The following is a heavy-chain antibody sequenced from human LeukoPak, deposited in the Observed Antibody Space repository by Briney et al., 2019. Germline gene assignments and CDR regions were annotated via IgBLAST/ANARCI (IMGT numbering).Heavy chain of an antibody. CDR2: TYYRSTWYN. D-gene: IGHD3-16*02. Sequence: SQTLSLTCAISGDSVSSNSVTWNWIRQSPSRGLEWLGRTYYRSTWYNDYAVSVKSRITINPDISKNQFSLQLNSVTPEDTAVYYCARGLGIMITFGGVIVRENWFDPWGQGTLVTVSS. CDR3: ARGLGIMITFGGVIVRENWFDP. J-gene: IGHJ5*02. CDR1: GDSVSSNSVT. V-gene: IGHV6-1*01.